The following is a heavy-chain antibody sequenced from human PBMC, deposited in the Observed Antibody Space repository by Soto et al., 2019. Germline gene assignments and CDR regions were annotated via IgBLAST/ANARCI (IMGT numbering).Heavy chain of an antibody. CDR1: GFTFSNHA. CDR3: AKDYSSVWSRGIDV. D-gene: IGHD6-19*01. J-gene: IGHJ4*02. V-gene: IGHV3-23*01. CDR2: ISGAGERT. Sequence: GVLRLSCAATGFTFSNHAMSWVRRAAGKGLEWVSGISGAGERTYYADSVRGRFTVSRDNSKNTLYLQMNTLRAEDTAVYYCAKDYSSVWSRGIDVWGQGILVTVSS.